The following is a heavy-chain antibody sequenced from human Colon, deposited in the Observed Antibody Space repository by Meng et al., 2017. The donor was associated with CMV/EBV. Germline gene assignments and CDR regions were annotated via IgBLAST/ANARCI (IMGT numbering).Heavy chain of an antibody. V-gene: IGHV4-4*07. CDR2: VYSDGSV. J-gene: IGHJ6*02. CDR3: ATCPCVSWWRSNDLDV. Sequence: SETLSLTCIISGASIRSYYWRWARQPAGKGLEWIGHVYSDGSVKSNPSLKSRVTNTSKNHFSLRVTSVTAADTAVFWCATCPCVSWWRSNDLDVWGQGTTVTVSS. CDR1: GASIRSYY. D-gene: IGHD6-13*01.